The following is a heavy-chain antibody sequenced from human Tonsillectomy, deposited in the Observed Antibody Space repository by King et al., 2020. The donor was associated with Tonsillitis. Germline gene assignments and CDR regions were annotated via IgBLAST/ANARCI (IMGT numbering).Heavy chain of an antibody. D-gene: IGHD3-16*01. CDR2: MYWDNNK. Sequence: ITLKESGPTLVKPTQTLTLTCTFSWFSLTTAGAGVGWIRQPPGEALEGLAIMYWDNNKRYRPSLNSRLTITKDPSRNPVALTMTNMDPADTATYYCAHIIITYGGVIGDEAFDIWGQGTVVAVSS. CDR1: WFSLTTAGAG. V-gene: IGHV2-5*02. CDR3: AHIIITYGGVIGDEAFDI. J-gene: IGHJ3*02.